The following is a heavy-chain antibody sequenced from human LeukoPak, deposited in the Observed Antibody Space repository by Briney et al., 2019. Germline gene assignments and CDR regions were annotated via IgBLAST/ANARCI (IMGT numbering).Heavy chain of an antibody. J-gene: IGHJ4*02. CDR1: GGSISSYY. V-gene: IGHV4-59*01. Sequence: KPSETLSLTCTVSGGSISSYYWSWIRQPPGKGLEWIGYIYYSGSTNYNPSLKSRVTISVDTSKNQFSLKLSSVTAADTAVYYWAREGGRYYYDSSGYLTTPFDYWGQGTLVTVSS. CDR3: AREGGRYYYDSSGYLTTPFDY. CDR2: IYYSGST. D-gene: IGHD3-22*01.